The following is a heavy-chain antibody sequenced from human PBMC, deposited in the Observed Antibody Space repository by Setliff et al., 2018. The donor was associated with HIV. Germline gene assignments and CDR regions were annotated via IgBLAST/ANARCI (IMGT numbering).Heavy chain of an antibody. CDR3: AKEHWGSNWSGLGV. CDR1: GFTFDDYT. CDR2: ISWDGSST. J-gene: IGHJ6*02. D-gene: IGHD6-13*01. Sequence: GGSLRLSCGASGFTFDDYTMHWVRQVPGKGLEWLSLISWDGSSTYYADSVKGRFTISRDFSDNTLYLQMNSLRPEDTAMYYCAKEHWGSNWSGLGVWGQGTTVTVSS. V-gene: IGHV3-43*01.